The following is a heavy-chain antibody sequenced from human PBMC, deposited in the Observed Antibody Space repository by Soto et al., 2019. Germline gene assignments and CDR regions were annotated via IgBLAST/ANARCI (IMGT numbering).Heavy chain of an antibody. D-gene: IGHD2-21*02. V-gene: IGHV1-18*01. J-gene: IGHJ5*02. Sequence: QVQVVQSWPELKKPGASVKVSCKAQGYIFTKYGIGWVPQAPGRGLEWMGLINVYNGDRKVAQKFQDRVSMTTDTATDTVYMELKSLRSGDTAVYYCARLQLGGDRMLNWFDPWGQGTLVTVSS. CDR3: ARLQLGGDRMLNWFDP. CDR2: INVYNGDR. CDR1: GYIFTKYG.